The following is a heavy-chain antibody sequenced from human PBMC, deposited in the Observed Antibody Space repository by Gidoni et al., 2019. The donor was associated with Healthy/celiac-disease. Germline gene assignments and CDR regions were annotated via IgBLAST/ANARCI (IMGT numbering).Heavy chain of an antibody. CDR2: IKSKTDGGPT. J-gene: IGHJ5*02. D-gene: IGHD3-22*01. V-gene: IGHV3-15*01. Sequence: EVQLVESGGGLVKPGGSLRLSCAASGFTVRNAWMSWVRQAPGKGLEWVGRIKSKTDGGPTDYAAPVKGRFTISRDDSKNTLYLQMNSLKTEDTAVYYCTTVSDYYDSSGYTWGQGTLVTVSS. CDR1: GFTVRNAW. CDR3: TTVSDYYDSSGYT.